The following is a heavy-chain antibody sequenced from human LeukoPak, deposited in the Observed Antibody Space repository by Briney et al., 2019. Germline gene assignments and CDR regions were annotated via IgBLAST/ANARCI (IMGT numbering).Heavy chain of an antibody. CDR2: ISYDGSNK. CDR3: ARDIRITMVRGVSDY. Sequence: PGRSLRLSCAASGFTFSSYGMHWVRQAPGKWLEWVAVISYDGSNKYYADSVKGRFTISRDNSKNTLYLQMNSLRAEEPAVYYCARDIRITMVRGVSDYWGQGTLVTVSS. CDR1: GFTFSSYG. J-gene: IGHJ4*02. V-gene: IGHV3-30-3*01. D-gene: IGHD3-10*01.